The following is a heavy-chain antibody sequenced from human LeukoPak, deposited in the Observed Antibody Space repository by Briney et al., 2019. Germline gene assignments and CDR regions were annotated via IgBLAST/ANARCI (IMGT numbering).Heavy chain of an antibody. J-gene: IGHJ3*02. Sequence: GESLKISCKGSGYSFTSYWIGWVRPMPGKGLEWMGIIYPGDSDTRYSPSFQGQVTMSVDKSISTAYLQWSSLKASDTAMYYCARSMHGSGSYGAFDIWGQGTIVTVSS. D-gene: IGHD3-10*01. CDR2: IYPGDSDT. CDR3: ARSMHGSGSYGAFDI. V-gene: IGHV5-51*01. CDR1: GYSFTSYW.